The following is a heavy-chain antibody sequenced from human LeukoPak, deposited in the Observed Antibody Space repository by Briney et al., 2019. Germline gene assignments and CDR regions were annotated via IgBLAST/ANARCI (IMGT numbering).Heavy chain of an antibody. Sequence: GGSLRLSCAASGFTFSNYWMTWVRQAPGKGLQWVANINQDGSEKYYVDSVKGRFTISRDNAKNSLYLQMNSLKVEDRAVYYCARVGKSEDHFGYWGQGTLVTVSS. CDR1: GFTFSNYW. CDR3: ARVGKSEDHFGY. V-gene: IGHV3-7*03. D-gene: IGHD7-27*01. CDR2: INQDGSEK. J-gene: IGHJ4*02.